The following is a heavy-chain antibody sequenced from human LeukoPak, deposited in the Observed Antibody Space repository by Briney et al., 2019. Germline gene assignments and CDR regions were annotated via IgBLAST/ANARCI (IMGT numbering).Heavy chain of an antibody. J-gene: IGHJ6*02. D-gene: IGHD3-10*01. CDR3: ARQRGAQYGMDV. CDR2: FFYGGST. Sequence: SETLSLTCSVSGDSISSNNYDWGWVRQPPGKGLEWIGSFFYGGSTDYNPSLKRRVAISVDTSKNQFSLTLTSVTAADTAVYYCARQRGAQYGMDVWGQGTTVTVSS. V-gene: IGHV4-39*01. CDR1: GDSISSNNYD.